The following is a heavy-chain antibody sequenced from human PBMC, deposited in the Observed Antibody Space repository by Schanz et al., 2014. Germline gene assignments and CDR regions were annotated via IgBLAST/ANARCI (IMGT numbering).Heavy chain of an antibody. Sequence: DVQLLESGGGLVQPGGSLRLSCEASGFDFNSYSMNWVRQVPGKGLEWVSSISSSGSYIHYADSVKGRFTISRDNAKNTLYLQMNSLRAEDTAVYYCAKQIHYDILTVTRNWGQGTLVTVSS. CDR3: AKQIHYDILTVTRN. J-gene: IGHJ4*02. CDR1: GFDFNSYS. D-gene: IGHD3-9*01. CDR2: ISSSGSYI. V-gene: IGHV3-21*04.